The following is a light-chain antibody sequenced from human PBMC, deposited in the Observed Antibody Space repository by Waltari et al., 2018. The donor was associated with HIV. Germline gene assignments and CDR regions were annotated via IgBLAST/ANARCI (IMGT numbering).Light chain of an antibody. CDR2: LNGDGSH. CDR3: QSWDADIHV. CDR1: SGHTNYA. J-gene: IGLJ3*02. V-gene: IGLV4-69*01. Sequence: QLVLTQSPSASASLGASVKLTCTLNSGHTNYAIAWHQQQPEKGPRYLMKLNGDGSHTKGDGIPDRFSGSSSRAERYLTISSLQSDDEADYYCQSWDADIHVFGGGTKLTVL.